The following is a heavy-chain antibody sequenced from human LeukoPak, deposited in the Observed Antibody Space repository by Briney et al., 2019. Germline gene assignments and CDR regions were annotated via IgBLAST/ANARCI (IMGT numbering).Heavy chain of an antibody. CDR3: ARAHYDSSGSRWDY. CDR1: GFTFSSYA. Sequence: GRSLRLSCAASGFTFSSYAMHWVRQAPGKGLEWVAVISYDGDKKYYPDSVKGRFTISRDNSKNTLYLQMDSLRTEDTAVYYCARAHYDSSGSRWDYWGQGTLVTVSS. D-gene: IGHD3-22*01. V-gene: IGHV3-30-3*01. CDR2: ISYDGDKK. J-gene: IGHJ4*02.